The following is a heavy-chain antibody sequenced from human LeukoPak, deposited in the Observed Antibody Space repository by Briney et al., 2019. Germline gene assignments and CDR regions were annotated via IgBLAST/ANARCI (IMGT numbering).Heavy chain of an antibody. Sequence: PSETLSLTCAVSGGSISSGGYSWSWIRQPPGKGLEWIGYIYHSGSTYSNPSPKSRVTISVDRSKNQFSLKLSSVTAADTAVYYCARHRITGTTRGSFDYWGQGTLVTVSS. CDR1: GGSISSGGYS. D-gene: IGHD1-7*01. CDR2: IYHSGST. CDR3: ARHRITGTTRGSFDY. J-gene: IGHJ4*02. V-gene: IGHV4-30-2*01.